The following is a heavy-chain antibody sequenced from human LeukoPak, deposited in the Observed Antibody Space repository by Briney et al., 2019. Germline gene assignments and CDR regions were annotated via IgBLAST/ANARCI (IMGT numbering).Heavy chain of an antibody. J-gene: IGHJ6*04. D-gene: IGHD2-2*03. CDR3: TTVGIVPSGYYYGMDV. Sequence: GGSLRLSCAASGFTFSNAWMSWVRQAPGKGLEWVGRIKSITDGGTTDYAAPVKGRFTISRDDSKNTLYLQMNSLKTEDTAVYYCTTVGIVPSGYYYGMDVWGKGTTVTVSS. CDR1: GFTFSNAW. V-gene: IGHV3-15*01. CDR2: IKSITDGGTT.